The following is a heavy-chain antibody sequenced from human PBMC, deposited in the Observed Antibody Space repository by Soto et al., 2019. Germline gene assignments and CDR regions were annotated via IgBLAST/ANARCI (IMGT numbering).Heavy chain of an antibody. D-gene: IGHD6-13*01. CDR1: GFTFSSYG. CDR3: ARDLWRVVDHHYSSSWYDYYYGMDV. Sequence: QVQLVESGGGVVQPGRSLRLSCAASGFTFSSYGMHWVRQAPGKGLEWVAVIWYDGSNKYYADSVKGRFTISRDNSKNTLYLQMNSLRGEDTAVYYCARDLWRVVDHHYSSSWYDYYYGMDVW. V-gene: IGHV3-33*01. J-gene: IGHJ6*01. CDR2: IWYDGSNK.